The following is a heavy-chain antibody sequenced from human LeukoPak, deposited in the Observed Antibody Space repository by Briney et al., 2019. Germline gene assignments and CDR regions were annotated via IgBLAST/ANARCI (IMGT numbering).Heavy chain of an antibody. D-gene: IGHD2-2*02. V-gene: IGHV3-23*01. CDR2: ISGSGGST. Sequence: GGSLRLSCAASGFTFSSYAMSWVRQAPGKGLEWVSAISGSGGSTYYADSVKGRFTISRDNSKNTLYLQMNSLRAEDTAVYYCAKGNCSSTSCYTSVFDYWGQGTLVTVSS. J-gene: IGHJ4*02. CDR3: AKGNCSSTSCYTSVFDY. CDR1: GFTFSSYA.